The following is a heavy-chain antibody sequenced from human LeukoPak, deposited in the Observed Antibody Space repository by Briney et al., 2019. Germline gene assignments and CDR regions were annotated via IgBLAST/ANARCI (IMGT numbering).Heavy chain of an antibody. J-gene: IGHJ4*02. CDR2: ITGSGAVT. CDR1: GFTFSNYA. Sequence: QPGGSLRLSCAASGFTFSNYAMSWVRQAPGKGLEWVSAITGSGAVTYYADSVKGRFTISRENSKNTLYLQLNSLRAEDTAVYYCVLWGDYDVLTGYYVPDYWGQGSLVTVS. V-gene: IGHV3-23*01. D-gene: IGHD3-9*01. CDR3: VLWGDYDVLTGYYVPDY.